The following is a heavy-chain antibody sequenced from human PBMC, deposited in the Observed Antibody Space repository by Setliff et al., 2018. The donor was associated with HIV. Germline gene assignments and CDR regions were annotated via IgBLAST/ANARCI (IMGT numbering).Heavy chain of an antibody. D-gene: IGHD3-10*01. CDR1: GGAFTGRY. CDR3: VRVSAFIMSPSFYYYGMGV. J-gene: IGHJ6*02. Sequence: PSETLSLTCAVYGGAFTGRYWGWVRQPPGKGLEWIGEIDYTGNTNHNPSLKSRVSTSVDMSKEQFSLKLKSVTAADTAVYYCVRVSAFIMSPSFYYYGMGVWGQGTTVTVSS. V-gene: IGHV4-34*01. CDR2: IDYTGNT.